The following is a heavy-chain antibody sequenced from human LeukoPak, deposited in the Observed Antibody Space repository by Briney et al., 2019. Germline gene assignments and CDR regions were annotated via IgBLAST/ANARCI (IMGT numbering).Heavy chain of an antibody. CDR1: GGTFSSYA. J-gene: IGHJ4*02. V-gene: IGHV1-46*01. CDR2: INPSGGST. Sequence: ASVKVSCKASGGTFSSYAISWVRQAPGQGLEWMGIINPSGGSTSYAQKFQGRVTMTRDMSTSTVYMELSSLRSEDTAVYYCARFNQLVAPSGFDYWGQGTLVTVSS. D-gene: IGHD6-6*01. CDR3: ARFNQLVAPSGFDY.